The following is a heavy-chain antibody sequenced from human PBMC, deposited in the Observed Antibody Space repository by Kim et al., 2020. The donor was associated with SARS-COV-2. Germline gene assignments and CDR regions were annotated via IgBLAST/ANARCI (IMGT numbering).Heavy chain of an antibody. V-gene: IGHV1-46*01. J-gene: IGHJ6*02. CDR2: INPSGGST. CDR1: GYTFTSYY. D-gene: IGHD4-17*01. Sequence: ASVKVSCKASGYTFTSYYMHWVRQAPGQGLEWMGIINPSGGSTSYAQKFQGRVTMTRDTSTSTVYMELSSLRSEDTAVYYCARGGVVRLRWLGYYGMDVWGQGTTVTVSS. CDR3: ARGGVVRLRWLGYYGMDV.